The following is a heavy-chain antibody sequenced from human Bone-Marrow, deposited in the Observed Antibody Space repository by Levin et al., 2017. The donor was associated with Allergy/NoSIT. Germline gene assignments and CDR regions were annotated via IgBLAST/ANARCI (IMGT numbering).Heavy chain of an antibody. Sequence: PPGGSLRLSCAASGFTFTSFWMTWVRQAPGKGLEWVANIKQDGSETYYVDSVKGRFTISRDNAKNSVYLQMNSLRVDDTAVYYCAREEGWGYHYGMDVWGQGTTVTVSS. CDR1: GFTFTSFW. CDR2: IKQDGSET. J-gene: IGHJ6*02. CDR3: AREEGWGYHYGMDV. D-gene: IGHD3-16*02. V-gene: IGHV3-7*01.